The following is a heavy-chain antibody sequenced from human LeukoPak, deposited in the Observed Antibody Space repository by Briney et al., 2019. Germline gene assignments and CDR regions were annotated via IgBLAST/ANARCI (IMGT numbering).Heavy chain of an antibody. CDR3: GSQVRKPQLVTSNP. D-gene: IGHD1-1*01. CDR1: GGSVSSGSYY. V-gene: IGHV4-61*01. CDR2: IYDTGIS. Sequence: PSETLSLTCTVSGGSVSSGSYYWSWIRQSPGKGLEWIGYIYDTGISDYNPSLRSRVTISVDMSKNQFSLKLSSVTAADTAVLRKGSQVRKPQLVTSNPWGQEPRAP. J-gene: IGHJ5*02.